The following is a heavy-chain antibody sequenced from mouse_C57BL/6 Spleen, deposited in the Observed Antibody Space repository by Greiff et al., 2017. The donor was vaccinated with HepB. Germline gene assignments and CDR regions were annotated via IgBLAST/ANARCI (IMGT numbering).Heavy chain of an antibody. CDR3: ARGDYDGYWYFDV. CDR1: GYSITSGYY. V-gene: IGHV3-6*01. D-gene: IGHD2-4*01. J-gene: IGHJ1*03. Sequence: EVQRVESGPGLVTPSQSLSLTCSVTGYSITSGYYWNWIRQFPGNKLEWMGYISYDGSNNYNPSLKNRISITRDTSKTQFFLKLNSVTTEDTATYYCARGDYDGYWYFDVWGTGTTVTVSS. CDR2: ISYDGSN.